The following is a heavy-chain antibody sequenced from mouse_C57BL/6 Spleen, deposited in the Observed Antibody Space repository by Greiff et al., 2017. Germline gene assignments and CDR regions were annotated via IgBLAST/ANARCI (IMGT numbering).Heavy chain of an antibody. J-gene: IGHJ4*01. V-gene: IGHV1-69*01. CDR3: ARIKAQRAMDY. CDR1: GYTFTSYW. D-gene: IGHD1-3*01. CDR2: IDPSDSYT. Sequence: VQLQQPGAELVMPGASVKLSCKASGYTFTSYWMHWVKQRPGQGLEWIGEIDPSDSYTNYNQKFKGKSTLTVDKSSSTAYMQLSSLTSEDSAVYYCARIKAQRAMDYWGQGTSVTVSS.